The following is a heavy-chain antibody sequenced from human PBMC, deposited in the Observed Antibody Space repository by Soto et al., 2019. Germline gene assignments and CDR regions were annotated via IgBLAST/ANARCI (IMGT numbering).Heavy chain of an antibody. CDR1: GGTFSSYT. V-gene: IGHV1-69*02. D-gene: IGHD2-15*01. CDR2: IIPILGIA. CDR3: ARGVVVAAGAFDY. Sequence: QVQLVQSGAEVKKPGSSVKVSCKASGGTFSSYTISWVRQAPGQGLEWMGRIIPILGIANYALKFQGRVTITADKSTSTAYMELSSLRSEDTAVYYCARGVVVAAGAFDYWGQGTLVTVSS. J-gene: IGHJ4*02.